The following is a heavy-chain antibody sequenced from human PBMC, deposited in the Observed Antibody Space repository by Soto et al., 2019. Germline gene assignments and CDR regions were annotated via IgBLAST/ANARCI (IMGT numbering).Heavy chain of an antibody. J-gene: IGHJ4*02. CDR2: FYASGYT. Sequence: SETLSLTCAVSGGSISNYYWSWIRQPAGKGLEWIGRFYASGYTNYNPSLKSRVTMSLDISKNQFSLRLNSVTAADTAVYYCARGNQVAMSDYWGQGTLVTVSS. CDR3: ARGNQVAMSDY. V-gene: IGHV4-59*10. CDR1: GGSISNYY.